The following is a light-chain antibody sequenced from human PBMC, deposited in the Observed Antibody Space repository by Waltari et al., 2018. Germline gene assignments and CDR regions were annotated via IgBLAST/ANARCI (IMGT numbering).Light chain of an antibody. CDR3: QSTDRSGDSWV. CDR2: KDI. V-gene: IGLV3-25*03. Sequence: SYELTQPPSVSVSPGQTARITCSADALANQSDSWFKQKACQAPILVIYKDIERPSGVSERVSGSSSGATVTLTINGVQAEDEADYYCQSTDRSGDSWVFAGGTKLTVL. CDR1: ALANQS. J-gene: IGLJ3*02.